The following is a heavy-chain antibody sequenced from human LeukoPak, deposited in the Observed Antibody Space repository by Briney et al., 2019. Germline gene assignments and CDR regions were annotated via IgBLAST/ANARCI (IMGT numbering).Heavy chain of an antibody. J-gene: IGHJ4*02. CDR2: ISSSSSYI. Sequence: GGSLRLSCAASGFTFSSYSMNWVRQAPGRGLEWVSSISSSSSYIYYADSVKGRFTISRDNAKNSLYLQMNSLRAEDTAVYYCARDESVVPFDYWGQGTLVTVSS. CDR1: GFTFSSYS. D-gene: IGHD2-2*01. CDR3: ARDESVVPFDY. V-gene: IGHV3-21*01.